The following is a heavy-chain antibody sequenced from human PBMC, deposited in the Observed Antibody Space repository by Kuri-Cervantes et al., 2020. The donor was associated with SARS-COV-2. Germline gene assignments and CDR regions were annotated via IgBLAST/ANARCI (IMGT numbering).Heavy chain of an antibody. CDR1: GFTFSSYA. V-gene: IGHV3-9*01. Sequence: SLKISCSASGFTFSSYAMHWVRQAPGKGLEWVSGISWNSGSIGYADSMLGRFTISRDNAKNSLYLQINSLITDDTAGDYCSRTQYSISWSWAMDVWGQGTTVTVSS. CDR2: ISWNSGSI. CDR3: SRTQYSISWSWAMDV. J-gene: IGHJ6*02. D-gene: IGHD6-13*01.